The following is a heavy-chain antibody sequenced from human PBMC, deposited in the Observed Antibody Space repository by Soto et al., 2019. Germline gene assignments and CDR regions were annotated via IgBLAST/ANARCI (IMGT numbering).Heavy chain of an antibody. CDR2: IRSKAYGGTT. J-gene: IGHJ5*02. V-gene: IGHV3-49*03. CDR1: GFTFGDYA. D-gene: IGHD3-22*01. Sequence: GGSLRLSCTASGFTFGDYAMSWFRQAPGKGLEWVGFIRSKAYGGTTEYAASVKGRFTISRDDSKSIAYLQMNSLKTEDTAVYYCTRAGRSGYYENWFDPWGQGTLVTVSS. CDR3: TRAGRSGYYENWFDP.